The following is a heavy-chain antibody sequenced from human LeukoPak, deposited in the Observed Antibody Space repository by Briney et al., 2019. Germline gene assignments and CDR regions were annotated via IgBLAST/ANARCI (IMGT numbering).Heavy chain of an antibody. J-gene: IGHJ4*02. D-gene: IGHD6-6*01. Sequence: ASVKVSCKASGGIFITYVISWVRQAPGQGLEWIGRIILVVDITNYAQKYQGRVTITADTSTSTVYMELSSLRSDDTAVYYCAREYSSSGGDYWGQGTLVTVSS. CDR3: AREYSSSGGDY. CDR1: GGIFITYV. V-gene: IGHV1-69*04. CDR2: IILVVDIT.